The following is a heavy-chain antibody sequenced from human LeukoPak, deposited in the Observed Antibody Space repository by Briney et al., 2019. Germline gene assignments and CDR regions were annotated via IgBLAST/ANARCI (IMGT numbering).Heavy chain of an antibody. J-gene: IGHJ6*03. V-gene: IGHV4-59*01. CDR3: ARVGERRYYYYYMDV. CDR1: GGSISSYY. Sequence: SETLSLTCTVSGGSISSYYWSWIRQPPGKGLEWIGYIYYSGSTNYNPSLKSRVTISVDTSKNQFSLKLSSVTAADTAAYYCARVGERRYYYYYMDVWGKGTTVTVSS. D-gene: IGHD3-10*01. CDR2: IYYSGST.